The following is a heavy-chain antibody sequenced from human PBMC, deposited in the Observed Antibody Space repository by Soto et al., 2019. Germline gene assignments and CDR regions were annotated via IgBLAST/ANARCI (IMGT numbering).Heavy chain of an antibody. CDR1: GYTFANYA. CDR3: VRSEQYYYDSSGYYYPSGYYYYGMDV. J-gene: IGHJ6*02. Sequence: QVQLVQPGAEVKKAGASVKVSCKASGYTFANYAMHWVRQAPGQRLEWMGWINVGNGNIKYSQKFKGRVTITRDTSATTAYMELSSLRSEDTAVYYCVRSEQYYYDSSGYYYPSGYYYYGMDVWGQGTTVTVSS. D-gene: IGHD3-22*01. V-gene: IGHV1-3*01. CDR2: INVGNGNI.